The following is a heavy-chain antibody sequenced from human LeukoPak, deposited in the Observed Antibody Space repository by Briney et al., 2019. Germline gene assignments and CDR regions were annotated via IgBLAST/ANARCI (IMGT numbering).Heavy chain of an antibody. CDR3: ARRRYYDSGSCYRANWFDP. Sequence: SETLSLTCTVSGGSISSLSYYWGWIRQPPGKGLEWIGSIFYSGNTFYTPSLKSRVTMSVDTSKKQFSLKLSSVTAADTAVYYCARRRYYDSGSCYRANWFDPWGQGILVSVSS. J-gene: IGHJ5*02. D-gene: IGHD3-10*01. CDR2: IFYSGNT. V-gene: IGHV4-39*01. CDR1: GGSISSLSYY.